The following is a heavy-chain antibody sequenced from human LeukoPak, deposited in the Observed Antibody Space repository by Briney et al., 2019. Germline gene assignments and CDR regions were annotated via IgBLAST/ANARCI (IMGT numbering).Heavy chain of an antibody. D-gene: IGHD6-19*01. J-gene: IGHJ4*02. CDR2: ISYDGSNK. V-gene: IGHV3-30-3*01. Sequence: GSLRLSCAASGFTFSSYAMHWVRQAPGKGLEWVAVISYDGSNKYYADSVKGRFTISRDNSKNTLYLQMDSLRAEDTAVYYCAKDRSSGWSTEYFDFWGQGTLVTVPS. CDR1: GFTFSSYA. CDR3: AKDRSSGWSTEYFDF.